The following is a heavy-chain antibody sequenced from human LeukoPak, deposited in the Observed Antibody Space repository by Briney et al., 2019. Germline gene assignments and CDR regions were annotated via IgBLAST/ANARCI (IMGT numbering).Heavy chain of an antibody. CDR1: GFSFTNYA. J-gene: IGHJ4*02. D-gene: IGHD3-10*01. CDR3: LGSYFDY. Sequence: PGGSLRLSCAASGFSFTNYAMSWVRQAPARGPEWVSSLRGNGETFYADSVKGRCTLSRDDSRNTVYLQLNSLRAEDTAVYYCLGSYFDYWGQGTLVTVSS. V-gene: IGHV3-23*01. CDR2: LRGNGET.